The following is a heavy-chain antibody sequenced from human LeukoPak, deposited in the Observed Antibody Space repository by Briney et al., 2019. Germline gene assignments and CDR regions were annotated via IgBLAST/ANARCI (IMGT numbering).Heavy chain of an antibody. CDR3: ARGGSGRYLYYFDY. CDR1: GFTFSSYA. D-gene: IGHD3-10*01. Sequence: GGSLRLSCAASGFTFSSYAMRWVRQAPGKGLEYVSAISSNGGSTYYANSVKGRFTISRDNSKNTLYLQMGSLRAEDMAVYYCARGGSGRYLYYFDYWGQGTLVTVSS. V-gene: IGHV3-64*01. J-gene: IGHJ4*02. CDR2: ISSNGGST.